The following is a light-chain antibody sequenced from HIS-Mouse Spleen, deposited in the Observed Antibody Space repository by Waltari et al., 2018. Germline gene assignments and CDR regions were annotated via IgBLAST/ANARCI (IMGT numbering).Light chain of an antibody. CDR2: EGS. Sequence: QSALTQPASVSGSPGQSITISCTGTSSDVGSYNLVSWYQQHPGKAPNLMIYEGSKRPSGLSNRFSGSKSCNTASLTISGLQAEDEADYYCCSYAGSSTWVFGGGTKLTVL. CDR3: CSYAGSSTWV. CDR1: SSDVGSYNL. V-gene: IGLV2-23*01. J-gene: IGLJ3*02.